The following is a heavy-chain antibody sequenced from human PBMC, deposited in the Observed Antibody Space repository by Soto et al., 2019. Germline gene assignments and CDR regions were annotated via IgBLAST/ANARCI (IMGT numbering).Heavy chain of an antibody. J-gene: IGHJ4*02. V-gene: IGHV1-18*01. D-gene: IGHD4-17*01. CDR3: ACSTYGEYPIDF. CDR1: GYTFTSYG. CDR2: ISAHIDNS. Sequence: ASVKVSCKASGYTFTSYGLTWVRQAPGQGLEWMGRISAHIDNSNYAQRFQGRVTITADESTSTVYLELSSLRSEDTAFYHCACSTYGEYPIDFWGQGTLVTVSS.